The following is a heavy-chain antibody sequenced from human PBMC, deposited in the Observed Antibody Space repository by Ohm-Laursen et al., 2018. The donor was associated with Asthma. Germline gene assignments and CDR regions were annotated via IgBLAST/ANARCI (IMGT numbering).Heavy chain of an antibody. J-gene: IGHJ6*02. D-gene: IGHD3-16*01. CDR2: ISSSSSYI. CDR3: AREWGGMDV. V-gene: IGHV3-21*04. Sequence: SLRLSCSASGFTFSSYSMNWVRQAPGKGLEWVSSISSSSSYIYYADSVKGRFTISRDNAKNSLYLQMNNLRAEDAAIYYCAREWGGMDVWGPGTTVTVSS. CDR1: GFTFSSYS.